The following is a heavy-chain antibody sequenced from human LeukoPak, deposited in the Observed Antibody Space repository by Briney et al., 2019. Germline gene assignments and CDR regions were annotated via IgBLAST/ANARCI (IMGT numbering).Heavy chain of an antibody. D-gene: IGHD3-10*01. CDR2: ISYTGST. CDR1: GGSISRYY. J-gene: IGHJ4*02. Sequence: SETLSLTCTVSGGSISRYYWSWIRQHPGNGLEWIGYISYTGSTTYNSSLKSRVTVSLDTSQNQFSLKLTSVTPADTAVYYCAKTAKYYYGSETYYFFEYWGQGTLVTVSS. CDR3: AKTAKYYYGSETYYFFEY. V-gene: IGHV4-59*01.